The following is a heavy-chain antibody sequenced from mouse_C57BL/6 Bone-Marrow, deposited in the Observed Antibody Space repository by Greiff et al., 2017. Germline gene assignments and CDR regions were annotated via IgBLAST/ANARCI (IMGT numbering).Heavy chain of an antibody. Sequence: QVQLQQSGAELARPGASVKLSCKASGYTFTSYGLSWVKQRTGQGLEWIGEIYPRSGNTYYNEKFKGKATLTADKSSSTAYMELRSLTSEDSAVYFCARRGSYYYGSTAWFAYWGQGTLVTVSA. J-gene: IGHJ3*01. CDR1: GYTFTSYG. V-gene: IGHV1-81*01. CDR2: IYPRSGNT. CDR3: ARRGSYYYGSTAWFAY. D-gene: IGHD1-1*01.